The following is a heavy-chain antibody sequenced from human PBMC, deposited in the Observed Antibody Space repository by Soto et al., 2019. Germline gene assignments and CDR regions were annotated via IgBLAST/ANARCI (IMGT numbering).Heavy chain of an antibody. CDR1: GFIFNDYY. CDR2: ISGSSGSK. V-gene: IGHV3-11*06. J-gene: IGHJ4*02. Sequence: GGSLRLSCAASGFIFNDYYMSWIRQAPGKGLEWLSNISGSSGSKKYADAGKGRFTISRDNAKKSLYLEMHSLRAEDTAMYYCARYAAEVTTFFDQWGQGTLVTVSS. D-gene: IGHD4-17*01. CDR3: ARYAAEVTTFFDQ.